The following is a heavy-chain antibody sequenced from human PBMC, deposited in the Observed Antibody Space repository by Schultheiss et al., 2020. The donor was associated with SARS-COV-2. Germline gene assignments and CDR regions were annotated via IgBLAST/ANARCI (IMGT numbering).Heavy chain of an antibody. CDR1: GGSISSYY. CDR3: ARTYYYGMDV. J-gene: IGHJ6*02. Sequence: SETLSLTCTVSGGSISSYYWSWIRQPPGKGLEWIGYIYYSGSTNYNPSLKSRVTISVDKSKNHFSLWLSSVTAADTAVYYCARTYYYGMDVWGQGTTVTVSS. V-gene: IGHV4-59*12. CDR2: IYYSGST.